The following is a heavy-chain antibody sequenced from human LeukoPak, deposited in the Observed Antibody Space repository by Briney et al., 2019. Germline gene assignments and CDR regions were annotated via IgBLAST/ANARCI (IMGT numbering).Heavy chain of an antibody. CDR1: GFTFSSYA. V-gene: IGHV3-23*01. CDR3: AKPITIFGVVIN. D-gene: IGHD3-3*01. Sequence: PGGSLRLSCAASGFTFSSYAMSWVRQAPGKGLEWVSAISGSGGSTYYADSVKGWFTISRDNSKNTLYLQMNSLRAEDTAVYYCAKPITIFGVVINWGQGTLVTVSS. CDR2: ISGSGGST. J-gene: IGHJ4*02.